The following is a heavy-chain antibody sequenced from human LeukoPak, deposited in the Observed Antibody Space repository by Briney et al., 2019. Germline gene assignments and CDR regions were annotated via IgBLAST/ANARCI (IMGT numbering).Heavy chain of an antibody. Sequence: SVKVSCKASGGTFSSYAISWVRQAPGQGLEWMGGIIPIFGTANYAQKFQGRVTITADESTSTAYMELSSLRSDDTAVYYCASIHDYGDYFDYWGQGTLVTVSS. J-gene: IGHJ4*02. V-gene: IGHV1-69*13. CDR3: ASIHDYGDYFDY. CDR2: IIPIFGTA. D-gene: IGHD4-17*01. CDR1: GGTFSSYA.